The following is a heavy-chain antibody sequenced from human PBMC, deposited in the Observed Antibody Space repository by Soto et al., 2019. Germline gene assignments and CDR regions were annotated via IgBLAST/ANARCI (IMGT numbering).Heavy chain of an antibody. Sequence: GESLKISCKSSGYSFAGYWITWARQMPGKGQEWMGRIAPSDSQTYYSPCFRGNVTIPAANSFTTVFLQWSSLKASSAAMYYCAIQIYDSDSCSNYQYYFDSRGQGTLVTVSS. D-gene: IGHD3-22*01. CDR2: IAPSDSQT. CDR1: GYSFAGYW. J-gene: IGHJ4*02. CDR3: AIQIYDSDSCSNYQYYFDS. V-gene: IGHV5-10-1*01.